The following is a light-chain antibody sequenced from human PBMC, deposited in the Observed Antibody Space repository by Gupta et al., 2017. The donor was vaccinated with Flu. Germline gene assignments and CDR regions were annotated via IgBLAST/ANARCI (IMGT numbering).Light chain of an antibody. CDR3: QQSHTSPLT. J-gene: IGKJ4*01. CDR2: AAS. CDR1: RNINSN. Sequence: GDGVTITCRVSRNINSNLNWYQQTPGRAPKLLIYAASVLQTGDPSRISGSGSGTDFTLTISSLQPDDFATYYCQQSHTSPLTFGGGTSIEIK. V-gene: IGKV1-39*01.